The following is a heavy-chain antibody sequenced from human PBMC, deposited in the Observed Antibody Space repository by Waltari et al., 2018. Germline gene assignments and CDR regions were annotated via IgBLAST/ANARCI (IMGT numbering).Heavy chain of an antibody. CDR3: ARYPPCGSTSCYGGNWFDP. D-gene: IGHD2-2*01. CDR2: IYPGDSDT. V-gene: IGHV5-51*01. Sequence: EVQLVQSGAEVKKPGESLKISCKGSGYSFTSYWIGGVRQMPGKGLEWLGIIYPGDSDTRYSPSFQGQVTISADKSISTAYLQWSSLKASDTAMYYCARYPPCGSTSCYGGNWFDPWGQGTLVTVSS. J-gene: IGHJ5*02. CDR1: GYSFTSYW.